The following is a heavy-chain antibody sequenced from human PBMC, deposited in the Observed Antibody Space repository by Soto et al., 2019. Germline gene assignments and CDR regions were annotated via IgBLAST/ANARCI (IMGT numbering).Heavy chain of an antibody. CDR1: GFTFSSYN. Sequence: GGSLRLSCAASGFTFSSYNMNWVRQAPGKGLEWVSSISSPSTYRNYADSVKGRFTISRDNDKNSLYLQMDSLRAEDTAVYYCARDPPLSSIVVVGVDDFWGQGTLVTVSS. J-gene: IGHJ4*02. V-gene: IGHV3-21*01. CDR2: ISSPSTYR. CDR3: ARDPPLSSIVVVGVDDF. D-gene: IGHD3-22*01.